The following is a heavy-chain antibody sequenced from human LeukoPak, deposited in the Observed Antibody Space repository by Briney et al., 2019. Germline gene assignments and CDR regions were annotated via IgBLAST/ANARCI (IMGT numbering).Heavy chain of an antibody. CDR2: IKQDGSEK. CDR1: EFTFSNYA. V-gene: IGHV3-7*01. J-gene: IGHJ4*02. Sequence: PGGSLRLSCAASEFTFSNYALNWVRQAPGKGLEWVANIKQDGSEKYYVDSVKGRFTISRDNAKNSLYLQMNSLRAEDTAVYYCARGASSDWYQNFDYWGQGTLVTVSS. CDR3: ARGASSDWYQNFDY. D-gene: IGHD6-19*01.